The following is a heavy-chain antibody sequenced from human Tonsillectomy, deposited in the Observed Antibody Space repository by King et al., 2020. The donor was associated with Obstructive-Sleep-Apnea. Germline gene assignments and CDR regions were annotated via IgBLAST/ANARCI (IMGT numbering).Heavy chain of an antibody. CDR2: IYTSGHT. CDR3: ARVGETVYYYYGMDV. Sequence: VQLQESGPGLVEPSETLSLTCTVSGASVSIFYWSWIRQPACKGLEGIGRIYTSGHTESNPSLKSRVTMSVDTSKNQFSLKGTTVTAADTAVYFCARVGETVYYYYGMDVWGQGTTVTVSS. J-gene: IGHJ6*02. V-gene: IGHV4-4*07. CDR1: GASVSIFY. D-gene: IGHD1-1*01.